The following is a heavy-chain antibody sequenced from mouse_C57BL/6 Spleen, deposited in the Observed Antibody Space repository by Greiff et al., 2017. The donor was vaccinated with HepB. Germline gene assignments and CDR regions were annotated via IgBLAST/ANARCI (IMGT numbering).Heavy chain of an antibody. CDR2: IDPETGGT. D-gene: IGHD3-3*01. Sequence: VQLQQSGAELVRPGASVTLSCKASGYTFTDYEMHWVKQTPVHGLEWIGAIDPETGGTAYNQKFKGKAILTADKSSSTAYMELRSLTSEDSAVYYCTRPYLGGYYFDYWGQGTTLTVSS. CDR1: GYTFTDYE. V-gene: IGHV1-15*01. J-gene: IGHJ2*01. CDR3: TRPYLGGYYFDY.